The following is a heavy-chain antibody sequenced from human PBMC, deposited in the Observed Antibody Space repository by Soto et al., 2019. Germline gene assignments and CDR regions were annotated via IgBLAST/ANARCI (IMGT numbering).Heavy chain of an antibody. J-gene: IGHJ4*02. CDR3: SKYPVRLTGDLAFSFDY. V-gene: IGHV3-30*18. Sequence: GGSLRLSCAAAGFTFSSYGMHWVRQAPGKGLEWVAVISYDGSNKYYAAFVKVRFTISRDNSKNTLYLQMNSLRAEDTAVYYCSKYPVRLTGDLAFSFDYWVQGPLVTVSS. CDR2: ISYDGSNK. CDR1: GFTFSSYG. D-gene: IGHD7-27*01.